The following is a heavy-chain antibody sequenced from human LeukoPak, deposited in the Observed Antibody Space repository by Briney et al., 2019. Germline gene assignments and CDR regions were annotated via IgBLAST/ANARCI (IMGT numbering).Heavy chain of an antibody. CDR2: IRYDGSNK. Sequence: GGSLRLSCAASGFTFSSYGMHWVRQAPGKGLEWVAFIRYDGSNKYYADSVKGRFTISRDNSKNTLYLQMNSLRAEDTAVYYCAILPSEDGRVRADYWGQGTLVTVSS. J-gene: IGHJ4*02. CDR3: AILPSEDGRVRADY. V-gene: IGHV3-30*02. D-gene: IGHD3-10*01. CDR1: GFTFSSYG.